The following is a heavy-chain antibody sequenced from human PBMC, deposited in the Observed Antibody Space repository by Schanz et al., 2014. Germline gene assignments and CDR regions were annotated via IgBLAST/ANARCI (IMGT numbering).Heavy chain of an antibody. V-gene: IGHV3-15*01. CDR3: ATEGPRGTRHPINYYYAMDN. Sequence: EVQLVESGGGLIKPGGSLRLSCLASGFTFSTTWMNWVRQAPGKGLEWVGRIKGKVDGGTTDNAAPVQGRFTISRDDSKNTMHQQMNRLKTENEAVYYCATEGPRGTRHPINYYYAMDNWGQGTKVTV. J-gene: IGHJ6*02. CDR1: GFTFSTTW. CDR2: IKGKVDGGTT.